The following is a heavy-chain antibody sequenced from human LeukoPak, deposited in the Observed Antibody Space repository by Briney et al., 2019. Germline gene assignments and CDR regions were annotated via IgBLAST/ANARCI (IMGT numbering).Heavy chain of an antibody. J-gene: IGHJ6*03. CDR1: GFTVSSNY. D-gene: IGHD1-14*01. V-gene: IGHV3-53*01. CDR3: VRLEGSINRYYQFHMDV. Sequence: GGSLRLSCAASGFTVSSNYMSWVRQAPGKGLEWVSVIYSGGRTYYADSVKGRFTISRDNAKNTLYLQLNSLRAEDAAVYYCVRLEGSINRYYQFHMDVWGEGTTVTVSS. CDR2: IYSGGRT.